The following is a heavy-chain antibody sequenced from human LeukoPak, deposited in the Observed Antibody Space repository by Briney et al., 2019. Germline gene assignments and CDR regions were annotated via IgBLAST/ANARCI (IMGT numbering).Heavy chain of an antibody. CDR1: GFTFSSYW. J-gene: IGHJ4*02. CDR3: ATVSDY. Sequence: GGSLRLSCAASGFTFSSYWMHWVRQAPGKGLVWVSGVNDDGSATYYADSVKGRFTISRDSAKNTLYLQMNSLRAEDTALYYCATVSDYWGQGTLVTVSS. V-gene: IGHV3-74*01. CDR2: VNDDGSAT.